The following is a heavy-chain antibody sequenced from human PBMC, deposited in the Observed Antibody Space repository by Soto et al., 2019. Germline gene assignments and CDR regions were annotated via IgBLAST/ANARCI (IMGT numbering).Heavy chain of an antibody. Sequence: KPSETLSLTCTVSGSSMNNVFWNWIRQPPGKGLEWIGYINDSGSTKYNPSLTSRVAISIETSKSQFSLKLTSVTAADTAVYFCARGNWWELFHWGPGILVTVSS. J-gene: IGHJ4*02. CDR3: ARGNWWELFH. D-gene: IGHD2-15*01. V-gene: IGHV4-59*01. CDR2: INDSGST. CDR1: GSSMNNVF.